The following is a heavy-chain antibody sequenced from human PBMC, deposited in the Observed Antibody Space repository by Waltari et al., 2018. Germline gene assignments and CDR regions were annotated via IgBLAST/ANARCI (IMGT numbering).Heavy chain of an antibody. V-gene: IGHV4-30-2*01. Sequence: QLQLQESGSGLVKPSQTLSPTCAVSGGSISSGGYSWSWIRQPPGKGLEWVGYIYPSGSTYCNPPLKSRVTISVDRSKSQFSLKLSSVTAADTAVYYCARVDSIPSYWYFDLWGRGTLVTVSS. J-gene: IGHJ2*01. CDR1: GGSISSGGYS. CDR3: ARVDSIPSYWYFDL. D-gene: IGHD6-6*01. CDR2: IYPSGST.